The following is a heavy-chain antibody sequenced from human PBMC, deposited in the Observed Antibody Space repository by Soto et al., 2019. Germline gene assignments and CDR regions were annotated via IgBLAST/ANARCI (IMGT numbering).Heavy chain of an antibody. J-gene: IGHJ3*02. CDR1: GGSISSGDYY. CDR2: IYYSGST. D-gene: IGHD3-22*01. CDR3: ARDGNYYDSSGIDAFDI. V-gene: IGHV4-30-4*01. Sequence: QVQLQESGPGLVKPSQTLSLTCTVSGGSISSGDYYWSWIRQPPGKGLEWIGYIYYSGSTYYNPSLKIRFTIPVDTSKNQFSRKLSSVTAADTAVYYCARDGNYYDSSGIDAFDIWGQGKMVTVSS.